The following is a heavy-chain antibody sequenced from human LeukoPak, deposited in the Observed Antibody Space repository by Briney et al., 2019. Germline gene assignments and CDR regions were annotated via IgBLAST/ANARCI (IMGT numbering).Heavy chain of an antibody. J-gene: IGHJ4*02. CDR3: ARDLVDSGSYYAGYYFDY. CDR2: INPSGGST. V-gene: IGHV1-46*01. D-gene: IGHD1-26*01. CDR1: GYTFTSYY. Sequence: ASVKVSCKASGYTFTSYYMHWVRQAPGQGLEWMGIINPSGGSTSYAQKFQGRVTMTRDMSTSTVYVELSSLRSEDTAVYYCARDLVDSGSYYAGYYFDYWGQGTLVTVSS.